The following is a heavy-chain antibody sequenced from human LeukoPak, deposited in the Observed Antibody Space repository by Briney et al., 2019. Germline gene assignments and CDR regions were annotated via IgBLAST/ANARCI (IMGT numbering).Heavy chain of an antibody. CDR1: GYTFTSYG. CDR2: ISAYNGNT. J-gene: IGHJ5*02. V-gene: IGHV1-18*01. CDR3: ARGLRFLEWSTQFDP. Sequence: ASVKLSCKASGYTFTSYGISWVRQAPGQGLECMGWISAYNGNTNYAQKLQGRVTMTTDTSTSTAYMELRSLRSDDTAVYYCARGLRFLEWSTQFDPWGQGTLVTVSS. D-gene: IGHD3-3*01.